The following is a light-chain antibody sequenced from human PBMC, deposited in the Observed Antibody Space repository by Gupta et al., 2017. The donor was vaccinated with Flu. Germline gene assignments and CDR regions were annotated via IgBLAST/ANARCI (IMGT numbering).Light chain of an antibody. J-gene: IGLJ3*02. CDR3: AAWDDSLNGWV. V-gene: IGLV1-44*01. Sequence: QSVLTQPPSASGTPGQRVTISCSGSSSNIGSNTVNWYQQLPGTAPKLLIYSNNQRPSGGPDRFSGSKSGTSAYLAISGLQSEDEADYYCAAWDDSLNGWVFGGGTKLTVL. CDR2: SNN. CDR1: SSNIGSNT.